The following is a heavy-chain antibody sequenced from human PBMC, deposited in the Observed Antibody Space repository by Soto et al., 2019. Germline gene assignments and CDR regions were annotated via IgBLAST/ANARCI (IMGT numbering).Heavy chain of an antibody. V-gene: IGHV3-21*02. CDR1: GFIFSTYS. Sequence: EVQLVESGGGLVEPGGSLRLSCAGSGFIFSTYSMNWVRQAPGKGLEWVSTISSSRTYIYYADSVKGRFTTFRDNAKNSLYLEMHSLRAEDTAVYYCARAGRITVDHYYYMDVWGKGTTVTVYS. CDR3: ARAGRITVDHYYYMDV. CDR2: ISSSRTYI. J-gene: IGHJ6*03. D-gene: IGHD3-16*01.